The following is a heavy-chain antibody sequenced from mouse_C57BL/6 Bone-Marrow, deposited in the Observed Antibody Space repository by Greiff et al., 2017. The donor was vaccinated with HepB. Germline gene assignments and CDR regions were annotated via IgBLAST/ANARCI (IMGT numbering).Heavy chain of an antibody. D-gene: IGHD4-1*01. J-gene: IGHJ4*01. Sequence: QVQLQQSGPELVKPGASVKISCKASGYAFSSSWMNWVKQRPGKGLEWIGRIYPGDGDTNYNGKFKGKATLTADKSSSTAYMQLSSLTSEDSAVYFCAVNWPEYWGQGTSVTVSS. CDR2: IYPGDGDT. CDR3: AVNWPEY. V-gene: IGHV1-82*01. CDR1: GYAFSSSW.